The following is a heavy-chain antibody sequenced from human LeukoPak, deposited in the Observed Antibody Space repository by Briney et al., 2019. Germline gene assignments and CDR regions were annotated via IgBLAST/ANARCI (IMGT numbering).Heavy chain of an antibody. CDR1: DGSFSGYY. Sequence: PSETLSLTCAVYDGSFSGYYCSWIRQPPGKGLEWIGEINHSGSANYNPSLKSRVTIFLDTSKNQFSLNQSSVTAADTAVYYCARRPRGVIIKTWFDSWGQGTLVTVSS. V-gene: IGHV4-34*01. J-gene: IGHJ5*01. D-gene: IGHD3-10*01. CDR2: INHSGSA. CDR3: ARRPRGVIIKTWFDS.